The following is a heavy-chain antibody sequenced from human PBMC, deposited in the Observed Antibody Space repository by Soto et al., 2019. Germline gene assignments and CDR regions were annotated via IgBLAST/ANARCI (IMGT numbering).Heavy chain of an antibody. CDR1: GYTLTELS. J-gene: IGHJ6*02. CDR2: FDPEDGEA. D-gene: IGHD3-16*01. V-gene: IGHV1-24*01. CDR3: ATRPLGGAGGYGMDV. Sequence: ASVKVSCKVSGYTLTELSMHWVRPAPGKGVAWMGGFDPEDGEAIDAQKFQSRITKTENTSTDTAYMQLSSLRAEDKAVNYKATRPLGGAGGYGMDVWGQGTTVTVSS.